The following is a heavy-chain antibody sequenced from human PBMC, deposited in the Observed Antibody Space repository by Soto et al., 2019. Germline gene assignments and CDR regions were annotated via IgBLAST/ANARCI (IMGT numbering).Heavy chain of an antibody. J-gene: IGHJ3*02. CDR2: IYPGDSDT. CDR3: ARDGGYGGNQGRIAFDI. D-gene: IGHD2-15*01. V-gene: IGHV5-51*01. CDR1: GYSFTGYW. Sequence: ESLTISFQGSGYSFTGYWSAWVRQVPGKGLEWMGIIYPGDSDTRYSPCFQGQVTISADKSISTAYMQWSSLKASDNAMYYCARDGGYGGNQGRIAFDIWGQGTMVTVSS.